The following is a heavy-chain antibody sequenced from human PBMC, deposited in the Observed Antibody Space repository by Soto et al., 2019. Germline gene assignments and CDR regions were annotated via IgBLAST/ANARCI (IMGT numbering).Heavy chain of an antibody. CDR2: IFSNDEK. D-gene: IGHD2-15*01. CDR3: ARIPAAGPDIWFDP. V-gene: IGHV2-26*01. CDR1: GFSLSNARMG. J-gene: IGHJ5*02. Sequence: SCPTLVNPTETLTLTCTVSGFSLSNARMGVSWIRQPPGKALEWLAHIFSNDEKSYSTSLKSRLTSSKDTSKSQVVLTMTNMDPVDTATYYCARIPAAGPDIWFDPWGQGTLVTVSS.